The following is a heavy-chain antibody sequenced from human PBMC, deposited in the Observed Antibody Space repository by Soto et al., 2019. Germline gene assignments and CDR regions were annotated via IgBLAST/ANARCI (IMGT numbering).Heavy chain of an antibody. CDR3: VKDSGWLRHIFDY. Sequence: GGSLRLSCAASGFTFSSYAMSWVRQAPGKGLEWVSAISGSGGSTYYADSVKGRFTISRDNSKNTLYLQMNSLRAEDTAVYYCVKDSGWLRHIFDYWGQGTLVTVSS. J-gene: IGHJ4*02. D-gene: IGHD5-12*01. CDR1: GFTFSSYA. V-gene: IGHV3-23*01. CDR2: ISGSGGST.